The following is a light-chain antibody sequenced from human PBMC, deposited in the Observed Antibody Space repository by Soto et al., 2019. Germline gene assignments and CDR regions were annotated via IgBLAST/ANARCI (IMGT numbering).Light chain of an antibody. CDR2: DVS. CDR3: SSYTSSITGYV. CDR1: SSDVGGYNY. V-gene: IGLV2-14*01. J-gene: IGLJ1*01. Sequence: QSALTQPASVSGSPGQSITISCTGTSSDVGGYNYVSWYQQHPGKAPKLMIYDVSNRPSGVSNRFSGSKSGNTASLTISGLQAEDEADYYCSSYTSSITGYVFGTGTKATVL.